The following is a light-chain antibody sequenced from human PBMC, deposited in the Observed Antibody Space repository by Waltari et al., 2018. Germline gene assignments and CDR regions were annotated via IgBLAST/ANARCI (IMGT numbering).Light chain of an antibody. CDR1: LGLVYSDGNTF. J-gene: IGKJ2*01. V-gene: IGKV2-30*01. Sequence: DVVLTQSPLSLPVSLGQPASISCKSSLGLVYSDGNTFLNWFQQRPGQSPRRLVYKVSHRDSGVPDRFSGSDSGSHFTLNISRVEAEDVAIYYCMQGSHWPHTFGQGTRLEVK. CDR3: MQGSHWPHT. CDR2: KVS.